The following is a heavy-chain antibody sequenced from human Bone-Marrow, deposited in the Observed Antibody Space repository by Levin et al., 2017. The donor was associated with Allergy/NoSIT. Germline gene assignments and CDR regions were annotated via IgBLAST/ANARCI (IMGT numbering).Heavy chain of an antibody. CDR1: GGSISSTSYY. CDR3: ARVIPMVRGVMKFGWFDP. CDR2: IYYTGTT. V-gene: IGHV4-39*07. D-gene: IGHD3-10*01. J-gene: IGHJ5*02. Sequence: SQTLSLTCSVSGGSISSTSYYWAWIRRPPGKELEWIGNIYYTGTTDYNSSLKSRVTISIDTSKNQFSLHLNSVSAADTAVYSCARVIPMVRGVMKFGWFDPWGQGTLVTVSS.